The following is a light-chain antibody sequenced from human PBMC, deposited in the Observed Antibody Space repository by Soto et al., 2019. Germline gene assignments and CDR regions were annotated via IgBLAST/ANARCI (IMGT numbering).Light chain of an antibody. CDR1: QSIIRW. J-gene: IGKJ1*01. V-gene: IGKV1-5*03. CDR3: QHYKDYSWT. CDR2: TTS. Sequence: DIHLTHSPSTLSASVGDRITITCRASQSIIRWLAWYQHKPGKAPKLLIYTTSSLESGVPSRFIGSVSGTKCPLSISSLQPDDFATYYCQHYKDYSWTFGQETTVQIQ.